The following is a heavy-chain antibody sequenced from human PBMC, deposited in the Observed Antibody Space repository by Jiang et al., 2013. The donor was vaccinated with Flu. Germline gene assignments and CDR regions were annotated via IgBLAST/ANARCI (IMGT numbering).Heavy chain of an antibody. J-gene: IGHJ4*02. Sequence: SLTCTVSGGSISSSSYYWGWIRQPPGKGLEWIGSIYYSGSTYYNPSLKSRVTISVDTSKNQFSLKLSSVTAADTAVYYCARQSVDTAMVTGYYFDYWGQGTLVTVSS. CDR3: ARQSVDTAMVTGYYFDY. CDR2: IYYSGST. V-gene: IGHV4-39*01. CDR1: GGSISSSSYY. D-gene: IGHD5-18*01.